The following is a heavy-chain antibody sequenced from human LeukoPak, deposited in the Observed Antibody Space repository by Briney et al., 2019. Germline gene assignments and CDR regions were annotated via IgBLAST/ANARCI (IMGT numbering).Heavy chain of an antibody. CDR3: AREGTDGYNSYLST. CDR2: IYYSGST. J-gene: IGHJ5*02. D-gene: IGHD5-24*01. Sequence: SETLSLTCTVSGGSISSYYWSWIRQPPGKGLEWIGYIYYSGSTNYNPSLKSRFTISVDTSKNQFSLKLSSVTAADTAVYYCAREGTDGYNSYLSTWGQGTLVTVSS. V-gene: IGHV4-59*01. CDR1: GGSISSYY.